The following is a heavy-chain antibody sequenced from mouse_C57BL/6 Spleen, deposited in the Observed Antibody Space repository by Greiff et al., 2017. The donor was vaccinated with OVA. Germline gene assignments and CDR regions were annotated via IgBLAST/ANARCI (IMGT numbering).Heavy chain of an antibody. D-gene: IGHD2-3*01. Sequence: VQLQQPGAELVRPGSSVKLSCKASGYTFTSYWMHWVKQRPIQGLEWIGNIDPSDSETHYNQKFKDKATLTVDKSSSTAYMQLSSLTSEDSAVYFCAREGDDGAYYYAMDYWGQGTSVTVSS. CDR1: GYTFTSYW. V-gene: IGHV1-52*01. J-gene: IGHJ4*01. CDR2: IDPSDSET. CDR3: AREGDDGAYYYAMDY.